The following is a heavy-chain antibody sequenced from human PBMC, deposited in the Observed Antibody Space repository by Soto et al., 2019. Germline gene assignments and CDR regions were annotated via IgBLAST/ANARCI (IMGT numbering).Heavy chain of an antibody. CDR3: TIGSWSGEVFDI. J-gene: IGHJ3*02. Sequence: VQLVQSGAEVKKPGSSVKVSCKDSGGTFSTYSMFWVRQAPGQGLEWMGRIIPMLGVRNYAQRFQDRVTIMEDRSTATVHMALSSLRSEDTAMYYCTIGSWSGEVFDIWGQGTIVNVSS. CDR2: IIPMLGVR. V-gene: IGHV1-69*02. CDR1: GGTFSTYS. D-gene: IGHD2-21*01.